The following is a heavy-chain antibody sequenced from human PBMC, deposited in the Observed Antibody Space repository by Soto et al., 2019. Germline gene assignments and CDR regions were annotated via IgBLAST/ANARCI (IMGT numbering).Heavy chain of an antibody. CDR3: ARHPPYDTSGYYPH. CDR1: GSIITSYW. J-gene: IGHJ4*02. V-gene: IGHV5-10-1*01. Sequence: PGASLKISSRGAGSIITSYWISVVRQMPGRGLEWMGRLDPSDSYTNYSPSFQGHVTISADKSVNTAYLQWSSLMVSDNAMYYCARHPPYDTSGYYPHWGQGTLVTVSS. D-gene: IGHD3-22*01. CDR2: LDPSDSYT.